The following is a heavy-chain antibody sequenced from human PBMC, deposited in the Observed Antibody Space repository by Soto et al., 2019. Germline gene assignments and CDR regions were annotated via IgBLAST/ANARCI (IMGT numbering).Heavy chain of an antibody. D-gene: IGHD3-22*01. J-gene: IGHJ6*04. Sequence: PGGSLRLSCAPSRLTFTSYGIYWVRHAPGKGLEWVAVISYDGTNKYYADSVKGRFTISRDNSKNTLYLQMNSLRTEDTAVYYCARDGGDDSSGYYFYYGMDVWGEGPTVTVSS. V-gene: IGHV3-30*03. CDR3: ARDGGDDSSGYYFYYGMDV. CDR2: ISYDGTNK. CDR1: RLTFTSYG.